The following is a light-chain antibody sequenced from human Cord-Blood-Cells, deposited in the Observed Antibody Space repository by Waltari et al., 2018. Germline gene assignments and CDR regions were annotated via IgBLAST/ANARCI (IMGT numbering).Light chain of an antibody. CDR1: SSDAGGYNY. V-gene: IGLV2-14*01. CDR3: SSYTSSSTYV. CDR2: EVS. Sequence: QSALTPPASVSGSPGQSSTISCTGTSSDAGGYNYVSWYQQHPGKAPKLMIYEVSNRPSGVSNRFSGSKSGNTASLTISGLQAEDEADYYCSSYTSSSTYVFGTGTKVTVL. J-gene: IGLJ1*01.